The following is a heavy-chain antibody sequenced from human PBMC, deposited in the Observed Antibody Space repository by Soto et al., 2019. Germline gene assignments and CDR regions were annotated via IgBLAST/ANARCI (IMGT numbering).Heavy chain of an antibody. CDR2: ISYDGSNK. J-gene: IGHJ6*02. CDR3: ARDVLIGAQLYYYYGMDV. V-gene: IGHV3-30-3*01. CDR1: GFTFSSYA. Sequence: QVQLVESGGGVVQPGRSLRLSCAASGFTFSSYAMHWVRQAPGKGLEWVAVISYDGSNKYYADSVKGRFTISRDNSKNTLYLHMNSLRAEDTAVYYCARDVLIGAQLYYYYGMDVWGQGTTVTVSS. D-gene: IGHD5-12*01.